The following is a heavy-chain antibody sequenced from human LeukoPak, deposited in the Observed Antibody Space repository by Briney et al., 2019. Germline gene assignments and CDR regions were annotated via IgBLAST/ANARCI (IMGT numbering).Heavy chain of an antibody. J-gene: IGHJ4*02. CDR1: GYTFTSYG. Sequence: GASVKVSCKASGYTFTSYGISWVRQAPGQGLEWMGWISAYNGNTNYAQKLQGRVTMTTDTSTSTAYMELRSLRSDDTAVYYCARERVPSSSWTKLRIHDYWGQGTLVTVSS. V-gene: IGHV1-18*01. CDR3: ARERVPSSSWTKLRIHDY. D-gene: IGHD6-13*01. CDR2: ISAYNGNT.